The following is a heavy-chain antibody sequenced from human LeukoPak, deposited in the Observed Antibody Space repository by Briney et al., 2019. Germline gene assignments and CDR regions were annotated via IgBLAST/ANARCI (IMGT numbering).Heavy chain of an antibody. CDR2: IWYDGSIK. Sequence: GGSLRLSCAASGFTFSTYAMHWFRQAPGKGLEWVAVIWYDGSIKYYADSVKGRFTISRDNSKNMLYLQMNSLRAGDTAVYYCAKDFNLLTWGQGTLVTVSS. CDR1: GFTFSTYA. J-gene: IGHJ4*02. V-gene: IGHV3-33*06. CDR3: AKDFNLLT.